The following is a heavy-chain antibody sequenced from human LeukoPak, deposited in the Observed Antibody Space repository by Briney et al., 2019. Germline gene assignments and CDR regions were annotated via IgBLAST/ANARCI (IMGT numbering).Heavy chain of an antibody. CDR1: GGPISSSSYY. Sequence: SETLSLTCTVSGGPISSSSYYWGWIRQPPGKGLEWIGSIYYSGSTYYNPSLKSRVTISVDTSKNQFSLKLSSVTAADTAVYYCARRMVVAVYNWFDPWGQGTLVTVSS. V-gene: IGHV4-39*01. J-gene: IGHJ5*02. D-gene: IGHD2-15*01. CDR3: ARRMVVAVYNWFDP. CDR2: IYYSGST.